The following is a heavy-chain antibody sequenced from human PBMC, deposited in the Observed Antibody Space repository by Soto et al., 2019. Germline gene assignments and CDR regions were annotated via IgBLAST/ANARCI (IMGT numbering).Heavy chain of an antibody. V-gene: IGHV1-18*01. J-gene: IGHJ4*02. CDR2: ISAYNGNT. CDR3: ARDSPPPRE. Sequence: QVQLVQSGAEVKKPGASVKVSCKASGYTFTSYHIPWVRQAPGQGLGWMGWISAYNGNTNYAQKLQGSVTMTTDTSTRTAYLELRRLRPDDTAVYYCARDSPPPREWGQGTLVTVSS. CDR1: GYTFTSYH.